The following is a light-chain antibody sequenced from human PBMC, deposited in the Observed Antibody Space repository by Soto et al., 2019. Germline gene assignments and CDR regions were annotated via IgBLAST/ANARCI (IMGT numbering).Light chain of an antibody. Sequence: QSVLTQPPSASGSPGQSVTISCTGTSSDIGGYNYVSWYQQHPGKAPKLMIFEVSKRPSGVPDRFSGSKSGNTASLTVSGLQAEDEADYYCSSFAGSNNFGVFXTGTKVTVL. CDR1: SSDIGGYNY. CDR2: EVS. CDR3: SSFAGSNNFGV. V-gene: IGLV2-8*01. J-gene: IGLJ1*01.